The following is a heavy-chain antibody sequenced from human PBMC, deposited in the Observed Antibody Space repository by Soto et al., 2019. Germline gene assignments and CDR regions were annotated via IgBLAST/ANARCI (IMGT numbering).Heavy chain of an antibody. CDR3: ARQVTWFVP. V-gene: IGHV4-39*01. CDR1: GGSISSSSYY. J-gene: IGHJ5*02. Sequence: QLQLQESGPGLVKPSETLSLTCTVSGGSISSSSYYCGWIRQPPGKGLEWIGSIYYSGSTYYTPSRKSRAARSVDTSKNQFSLKLSSVTAADTAVYYCARQVTWFVPWGQSTPVTVSS. CDR2: IYYSGST.